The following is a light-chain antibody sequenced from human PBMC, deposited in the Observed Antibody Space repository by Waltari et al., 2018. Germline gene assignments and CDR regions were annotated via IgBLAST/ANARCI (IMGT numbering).Light chain of an antibody. CDR2: INRDGSH. Sequence: QLVLTQSPSASASLGASVKLTCTLSSGHSNYAIAWHQQQAEKGPRYLMKINRDGSHNKGDGIPDRFSGSTSWAERYPTISSRQSEDEAYYYCQTWGAGIRVFGTGTKVTVL. CDR1: SGHSNYA. V-gene: IGLV4-69*01. CDR3: QTWGAGIRV. J-gene: IGLJ1*01.